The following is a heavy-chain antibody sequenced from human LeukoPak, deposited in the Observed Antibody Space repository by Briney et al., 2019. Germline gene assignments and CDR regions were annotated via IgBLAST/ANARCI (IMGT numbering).Heavy chain of an antibody. V-gene: IGHV3-23*01. CDR2: ISGSGGST. Sequence: GGSLRLSCAASGFTFSSYAMSWVRQAPGKGLEWASAISGSGGSTYYADSVKGRFTISRDNSKNTLYLQMNSLRAEDTAVYYCAKGGSGWYSARWGQGTLVTVSS. CDR3: AKGGSGWYSAR. CDR1: GFTFSSYA. J-gene: IGHJ4*02. D-gene: IGHD6-19*01.